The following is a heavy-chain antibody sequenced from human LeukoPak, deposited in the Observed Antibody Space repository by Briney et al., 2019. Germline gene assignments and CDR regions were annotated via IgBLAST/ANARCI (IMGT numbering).Heavy chain of an antibody. CDR2: FDPEDGET. CDR3: ARGYSSGWYWGDAFDI. J-gene: IGHJ3*02. V-gene: IGHV1-24*01. D-gene: IGHD6-19*01. CDR1: GYTLTELS. Sequence: ASVKISCKVSGYTLTELSMHWVRQAPGKGLEWMGGFDPEDGETIYAQKFQGRVTITADKSTSTAYMELSSLRSEDTAVYYCARGYSSGWYWGDAFDIWGQGTMVTVSS.